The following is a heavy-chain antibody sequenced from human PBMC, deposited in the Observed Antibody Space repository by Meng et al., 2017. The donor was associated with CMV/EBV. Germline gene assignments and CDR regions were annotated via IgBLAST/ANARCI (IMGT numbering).Heavy chain of an antibody. Sequence: SVKVSCKASGGTFSSYAISWVRQAPGQGLEWMGGIIPIFGTANYAQKFQGRVTMTRDTSISTAYMELSRLRSDDTAVYYCARDLQGYYYGMDVWGQGTTVTVSS. CDR3: ARDLQGYYYGMDV. D-gene: IGHD4-11*01. CDR1: GGTFSSYA. CDR2: IIPIFGTA. J-gene: IGHJ6*02. V-gene: IGHV1-69*05.